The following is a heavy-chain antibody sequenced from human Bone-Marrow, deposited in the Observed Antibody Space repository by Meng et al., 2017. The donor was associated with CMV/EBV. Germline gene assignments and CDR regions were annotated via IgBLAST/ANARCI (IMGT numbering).Heavy chain of an antibody. CDR1: GFTFNSYG. D-gene: IGHD3-22*01. V-gene: IGHV3-33*03. CDR3: AKGMGASGYYGMDV. J-gene: IGHJ6*02. Sequence: GESLKISCAASGFTFNSYGMHWVRQAPGKGLEWVAVIWHDGRNEDYADSVKGRFTISRDKSKNTLNLQMNSLRAEDTAVYYCAKGMGASGYYGMDVWVRGTTVTVSS. CDR2: IWHDGRNE.